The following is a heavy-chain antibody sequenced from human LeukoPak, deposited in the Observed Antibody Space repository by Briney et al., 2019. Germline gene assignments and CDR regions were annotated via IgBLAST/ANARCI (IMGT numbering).Heavy chain of an antibody. D-gene: IGHD1-26*01. CDR2: ISYDGSNK. CDR3: AKDSIVGATTSLTDY. Sequence: GGSLRLSCAASGFTFSSYAMHWVRQAPGKGLEWVAVISYDGSNKYYADSVKGRFTISRDNSKNTLYLQMNSLRAEDTAVYYCAKDSIVGATTSLTDYWGQGTLVTVSS. V-gene: IGHV3-30-3*01. J-gene: IGHJ4*02. CDR1: GFTFSSYA.